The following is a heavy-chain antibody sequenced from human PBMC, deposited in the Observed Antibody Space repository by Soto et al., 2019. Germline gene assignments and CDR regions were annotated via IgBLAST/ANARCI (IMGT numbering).Heavy chain of an antibody. CDR2: IKSYTDGGTT. CDR3: LGFTYYNFWSGYAEVDY. CDR1: GFTFSNTW. D-gene: IGHD3-3*01. Sequence: PGGSLRLSCAASGFTFSNTWMSWVRQAPGKGLKWVGRIKSYTDGGTTDYAAPVKDRFTISRDDSKNTLYLQMNSLKTEDTAVYFCLGFTYYNFWSGYAEVDYWGQGT. J-gene: IGHJ4*02. V-gene: IGHV3-15*01.